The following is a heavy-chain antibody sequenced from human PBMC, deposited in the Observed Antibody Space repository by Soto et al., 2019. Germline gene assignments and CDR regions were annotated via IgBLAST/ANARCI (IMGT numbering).Heavy chain of an antibody. CDR1: GFTFSGYG. Sequence: QVQLVESGGGVVQPGGSLRLSCAASGFTFSGYGMHWVRQAPGKGLEWVTLIWYDGSDEFYVDSAKGRFTISRDNSKNTLYLQMNSLRVEDTATYYCTRGLGHYYYAMDVWGQGTTVTVSS. CDR3: TRGLGHYYYAMDV. J-gene: IGHJ6*02. CDR2: IWYDGSDE. D-gene: IGHD1-26*01. V-gene: IGHV3-33*01.